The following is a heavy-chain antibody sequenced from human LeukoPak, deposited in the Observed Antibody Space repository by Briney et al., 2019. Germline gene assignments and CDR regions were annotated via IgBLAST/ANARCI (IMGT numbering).Heavy chain of an antibody. J-gene: IGHJ5*02. V-gene: IGHV1-8*03. CDR3: AKKRGSGNYSQGENGFDP. D-gene: IGHD3-22*01. CDR2: MNPNSGNT. CDR1: GYTFTSYD. Sequence: ASVKVSCKASGYTFTSYDINWVRQATGQGLEWMGWMNPNSGNTGYAQKFQGRVTITRNTSISTAYMELSSLRSEDTAVYYCAKKRGSGNYSQGENGFDPGGQETLVTVS.